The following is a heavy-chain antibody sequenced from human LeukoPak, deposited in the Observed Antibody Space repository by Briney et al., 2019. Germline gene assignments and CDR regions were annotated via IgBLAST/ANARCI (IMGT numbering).Heavy chain of an antibody. V-gene: IGHV4-34*01. CDR1: GGSFSGYY. CDR2: INHSGST. CDR3: ARAYYDFWSGYSTLGRFDP. Sequence: KPSETLSLTCAVYGGSFSGYYWSWIRQPPGKGLEWIGEINHSGSTNYNPSLKSRVTISVDTSKNQFSLKLSSVTAADTAVYYCARAYYDFWSGYSTLGRFDPWGQGTLVTVSS. J-gene: IGHJ5*02. D-gene: IGHD3-3*01.